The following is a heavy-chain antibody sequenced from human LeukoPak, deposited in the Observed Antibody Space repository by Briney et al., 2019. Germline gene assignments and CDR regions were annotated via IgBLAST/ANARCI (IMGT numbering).Heavy chain of an antibody. Sequence: SETLSLTCAVSADSISSNNWWSWVRQPPGKGLEWIGEISHSESTNYNPSLKSRVTISVDKSKNQFSLKLSSVTAADTAVYYCARVIYGSGSYIFDYWGQGTLVTVSS. CDR3: ARVIYGSGSYIFDY. CDR1: ADSISSNNW. D-gene: IGHD3-10*01. J-gene: IGHJ4*02. CDR2: ISHSEST. V-gene: IGHV4-4*02.